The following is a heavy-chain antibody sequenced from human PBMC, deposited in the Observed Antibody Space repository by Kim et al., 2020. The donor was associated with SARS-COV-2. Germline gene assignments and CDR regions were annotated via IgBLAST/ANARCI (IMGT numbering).Heavy chain of an antibody. J-gene: IGHJ6*02. V-gene: IGHV3-23*01. CDR3: AKITYYYYGMDV. Sequence: ADSVKGSFTIPRDNTKNTLYLQMNSLRAEDTAVYYCAKITYYYYGMDVWGQGTTVTVSS.